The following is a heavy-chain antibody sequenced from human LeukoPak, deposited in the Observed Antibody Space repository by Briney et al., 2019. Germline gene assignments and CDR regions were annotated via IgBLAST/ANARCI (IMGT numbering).Heavy chain of an antibody. CDR2: IDRSDSYT. V-gene: IGHV5-10-1*01. D-gene: IGHD1-1*01. Sequence: GASLQISCKGSGYSFTSYWISWVRPLPGKGLEWMGRIDRSDSYTNYSPSFQGHVTISADKSISTAYLQWSSLKASDTAMYYCARQGYNWNDGEVYYYYGMDVWGKGTTVTVSS. CDR3: ARQGYNWNDGEVYYYYGMDV. J-gene: IGHJ6*04. CDR1: GYSFTSYW.